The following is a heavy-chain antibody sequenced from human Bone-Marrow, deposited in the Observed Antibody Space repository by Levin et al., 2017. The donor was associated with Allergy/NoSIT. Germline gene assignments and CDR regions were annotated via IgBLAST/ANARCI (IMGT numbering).Heavy chain of an antibody. Sequence: HSGGSLRLSCVASGLTLSNYWMHWVRQVPGKGLEWVSRIKTDGSSTDYADSLMGRFTISRDNAKNTVFLHLHRLRVEDTAVYFCATGDRYGGVWGQGTLVTVSS. CDR3: ATGDRYGGV. J-gene: IGHJ4*02. V-gene: IGHV3-74*01. CDR1: GLTLSNYW. CDR2: IKTDGSST. D-gene: IGHD4-23*01.